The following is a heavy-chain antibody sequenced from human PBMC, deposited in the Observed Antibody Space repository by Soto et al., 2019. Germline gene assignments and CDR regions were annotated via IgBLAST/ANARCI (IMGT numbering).Heavy chain of an antibody. D-gene: IGHD3-10*01. J-gene: IGHJ6*02. Sequence: GASLKLSCTGSGDRFTRYWIGSVRQMTGKGLEWMGIIYPGDSDTRYSPSFQGQVTISADKSISTAYLQWSSLKASDTAMYYCARLGETMFRGSLYDYYSGMAVWCEVTTVTV. V-gene: IGHV5-51*01. CDR1: GDRFTRYW. CDR2: IYPGDSDT. CDR3: ARLGETMFRGSLYDYYSGMAV.